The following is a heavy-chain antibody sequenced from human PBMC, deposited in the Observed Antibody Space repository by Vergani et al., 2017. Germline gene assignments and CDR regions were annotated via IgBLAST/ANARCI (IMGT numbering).Heavy chain of an antibody. CDR2: IYYSGST. CDR3: ARARCSGGSCYSFDAFDI. V-gene: IGHV4-59*01. Sequence: QVQLQESGPGLVKPSETLSLTCTVSGGSISSYYWSWIRQPPGKGLEWIGYIYYSGSTNYNPSLKSRVTISVDTSKNQFSLKLSSVTAADTAVDYCARARCSGGSCYSFDAFDIWGQGTMVTVSS. CDR1: GGSISSYY. J-gene: IGHJ3*02. D-gene: IGHD2-15*01.